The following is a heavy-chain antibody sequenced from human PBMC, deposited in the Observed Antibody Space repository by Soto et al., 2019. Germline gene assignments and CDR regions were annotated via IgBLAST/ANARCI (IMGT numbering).Heavy chain of an antibody. CDR3: ALGGESVCEAVDSSGYNY. CDR2: NIPIFGTA. Sequence: SVKVSCKASGGNFSSYSISWVRQATGKGLAWMGGNIPIFGTANYAQKFQGRVTITAEESTSTAYMELSSPISEDTAVDYCALGGESVCEAVDSSGYNYWGQGTLVTVSS. CDR1: GGNFSSYS. V-gene: IGHV1-69*13. D-gene: IGHD3-22*01. J-gene: IGHJ4*02.